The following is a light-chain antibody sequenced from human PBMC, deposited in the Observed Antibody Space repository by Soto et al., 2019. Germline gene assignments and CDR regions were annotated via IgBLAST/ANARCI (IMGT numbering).Light chain of an antibody. CDR1: RSNMGTNT. Sequence: QAVVTQPPSASGTPGQGVAISCSGSRSNMGTNTVNWYQHLPGTAPKLLIYNDNQRPSGVPDRFFGSKSGTSASLAITGLQSEDEADYYCAAWDGTLNHILFGGGTKLTVL. V-gene: IGLV1-44*01. CDR2: NDN. J-gene: IGLJ2*01. CDR3: AAWDGTLNHIL.